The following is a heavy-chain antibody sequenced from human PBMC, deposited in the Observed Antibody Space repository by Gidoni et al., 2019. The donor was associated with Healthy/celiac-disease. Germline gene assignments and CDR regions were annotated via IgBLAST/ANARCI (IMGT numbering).Heavy chain of an antibody. CDR2: IYYSGST. CDR1: GGSISSSSYY. J-gene: IGHJ6*03. D-gene: IGHD3-3*01. Sequence: QLQLQESGPGRVKPSETLSLTCTVSGGSISSSSYYWGWIRQPPGKGLEWIGSIYYSGSTYYNPSLKGRVTISVYTSKNQFSLKLSSVTAADTAVYYCARQTYDFWSGYSYYMDVWGKGTTVTVSS. CDR3: ARQTYDFWSGYSYYMDV. V-gene: IGHV4-39*01.